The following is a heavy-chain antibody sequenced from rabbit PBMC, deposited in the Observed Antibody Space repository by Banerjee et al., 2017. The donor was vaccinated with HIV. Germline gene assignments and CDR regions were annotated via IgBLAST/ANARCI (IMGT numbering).Heavy chain of an antibody. D-gene: IGHD6-1*01. CDR2: IYISSGST. V-gene: IGHV1S40*01. J-gene: IGHJ6*01. CDR1: GFSFSSSDY. Sequence: QSLEESGGDLVKPGASLTLTCTASGFSFSSSDYMCWVRQAPGKGLEWIGCIYISSGSTWYASWAKGRFTISKTSSTTVTLQMTSLTAADTATYFCARDRYIGLPSYAYPTGLWGPGTLVTVS. CDR3: ARDRYIGLPSYAYPTGL.